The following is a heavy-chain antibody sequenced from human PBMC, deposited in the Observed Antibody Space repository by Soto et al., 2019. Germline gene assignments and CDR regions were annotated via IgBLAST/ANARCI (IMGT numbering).Heavy chain of an antibody. CDR3: AKSRPGVAAPYYFDY. D-gene: IGHD2-15*01. J-gene: IGHJ4*02. CDR1: GGSISSYY. Sequence: SDTLSLTCTVSGGSISSYYWSWIRQPPGKGLEWIGYIYYSGSTNYNPSLKSRVTISVDTSKNQFSLKLSSVTAADTAVYYCAKSRPGVAAPYYFDYWGQGTLVTVSS. CDR2: IYYSGST. V-gene: IGHV4-59*01.